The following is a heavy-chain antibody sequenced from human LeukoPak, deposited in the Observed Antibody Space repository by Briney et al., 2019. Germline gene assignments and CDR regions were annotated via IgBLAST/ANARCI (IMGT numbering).Heavy chain of an antibody. CDR3: ARLPRSDGSVFDI. CDR2: IYYSGNT. D-gene: IGHD3-10*01. Sequence: SETLSLTCTVSGGSLSSSSYSWTWIRQPPGKGLEWIGTIYYSGNTYYNPSLKSRVTMSVDTSKNQFSLKLSSVTAADTAVFYCARLPRSDGSVFDIWGQGTMVTVSS. J-gene: IGHJ3*02. V-gene: IGHV4-39*01. CDR1: GGSLSSSSYS.